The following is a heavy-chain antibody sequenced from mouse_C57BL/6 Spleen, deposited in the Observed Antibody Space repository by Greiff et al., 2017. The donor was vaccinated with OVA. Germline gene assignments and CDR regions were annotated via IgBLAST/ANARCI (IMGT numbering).Heavy chain of an antibody. J-gene: IGHJ2*01. V-gene: IGHV5-16*01. CDR2: INYDGSST. CDR1: GFTFSDYY. D-gene: IGHD2-12*01. Sequence: EVHLVESEGGLVQPGSSMKLSCTASGFTFSDYYMAWVRQVPEKGLEWVANINYDGSSTYYLDSLKSRFIISRDNAKNILYLQMSSLKSEDTATYYCARGGYSLGFDYWGQGTTLTVSS. CDR3: ARGGYSLGFDY.